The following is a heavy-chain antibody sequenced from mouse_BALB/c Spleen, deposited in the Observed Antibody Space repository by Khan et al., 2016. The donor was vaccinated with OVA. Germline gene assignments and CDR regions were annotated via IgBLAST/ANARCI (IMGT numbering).Heavy chain of an antibody. CDR3: AREWAAWFPY. Sequence: QVQLQQSGAELARPGASVKLSCKASGYTFTDYYINWMKQRTGQGLEWIGEIYPGSGNIYYNEKFKGKATLTADKSSSTAYMQLSSLTSEDSAVYFCAREWAAWFPYWDQGTLVTVSA. J-gene: IGHJ3*01. CDR2: IYPGSGNI. CDR1: GYTFTDYY. V-gene: IGHV1-77*01.